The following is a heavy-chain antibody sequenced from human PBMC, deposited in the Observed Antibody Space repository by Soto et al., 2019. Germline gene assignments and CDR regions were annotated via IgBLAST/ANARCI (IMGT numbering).Heavy chain of an antibody. Sequence: QLQPVESGGGVVQPGGSLRLSCAASEITFSTYAMHWVRQAPGKGLEWVAVISFDGSTRFYTDSVQGRFTLSRDNSKNTLYLQMDSLRPEDTAVYYCVRDSYIRGIYNWFDPWGQGTLVTVSS. V-gene: IGHV3-30-3*01. CDR3: VRDSYIRGIYNWFDP. CDR2: ISFDGSTR. J-gene: IGHJ5*02. D-gene: IGHD6-19*01. CDR1: EITFSTYA.